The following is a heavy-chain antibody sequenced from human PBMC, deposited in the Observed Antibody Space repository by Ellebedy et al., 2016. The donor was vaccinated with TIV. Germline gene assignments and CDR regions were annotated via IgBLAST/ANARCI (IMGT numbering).Heavy chain of an antibody. D-gene: IGHD3-10*01. J-gene: IGHJ3*02. CDR2: ISGSGGST. Sequence: GESLKISCAASGFTFSSYAMSWVRQAPGKGLEWVSAISGSGGSTYYADSVKGRFTISRDNSKNTLYLQMNSLRAEDTAVYYCAKSPGREPNDAFDIWGQGTMVTVSS. CDR1: GFTFSSYA. V-gene: IGHV3-23*01. CDR3: AKSPGREPNDAFDI.